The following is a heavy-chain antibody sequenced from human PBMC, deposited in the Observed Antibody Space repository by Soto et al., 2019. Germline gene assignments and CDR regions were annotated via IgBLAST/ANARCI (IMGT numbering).Heavy chain of an antibody. CDR1: GFTFSSYG. CDR3: ANRPEMGYYGMDV. J-gene: IGHJ6*02. V-gene: IGHV3-30*18. D-gene: IGHD3-16*01. CDR2: ISYDGSNK. Sequence: QVQLVESGGGVVQPGRSLRLSCAASGFTFSSYGMHWVRQAPGKGLEWVAVISYDGSNKYYADSVKGRFTISRDNSKNTLYLQMNSLRAEDTAVYYCANRPEMGYYGMDVWGQGTTVTVSS.